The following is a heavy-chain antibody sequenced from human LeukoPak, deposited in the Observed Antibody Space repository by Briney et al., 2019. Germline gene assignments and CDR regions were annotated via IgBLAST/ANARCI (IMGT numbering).Heavy chain of an antibody. V-gene: IGHV4-30-2*01. J-gene: IGHJ2*01. D-gene: IGHD2-2*01. CDR2: IYHSGST. CDR1: GGSISSGGYY. Sequence: PSQTLSLTCTVSGGSISSGGYYWSWIRQPPGKGLEWIGYIYHSGSTYYNPSLKSRVTISVDRSKNQFSLKLSSVTAADTAVYYCARHAHYQYQLRSSYWYFDLWGRGTLVTVSS. CDR3: ARHAHYQYQLRSSYWYFDL.